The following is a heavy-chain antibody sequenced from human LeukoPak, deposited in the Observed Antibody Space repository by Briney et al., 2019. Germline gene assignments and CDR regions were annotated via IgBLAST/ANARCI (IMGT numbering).Heavy chain of an antibody. Sequence: SETLSLTCAVYGGSFSGYYWSWIRQPPGKGLEWIGEINHSGSTNYNPSLKSRVTISVDTSKNQFSPKLSSVTAADTAVYYCASRYSSGWYGGLGYWGQGTLVTVSS. CDR2: INHSGST. V-gene: IGHV4-34*01. CDR3: ASRYSSGWYGGLGY. J-gene: IGHJ4*02. CDR1: GGSFSGYY. D-gene: IGHD6-19*01.